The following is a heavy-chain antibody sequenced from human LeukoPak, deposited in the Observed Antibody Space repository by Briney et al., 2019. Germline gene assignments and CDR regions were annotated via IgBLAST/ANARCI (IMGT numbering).Heavy chain of an antibody. CDR1: GYTFTSYA. D-gene: IGHD2-21*01. J-gene: IGHJ4*02. CDR3: ASGYCGGDCYVGRYYFDY. Sequence: SVKVSCKASGYTFTSYAISWVRQAPGQGLEWMGGIIPIFGTANYAQKFQGRVTITADESTSTAYMELSSLRSEDTAVHYCASGYCGGDCYVGRYYFDYWGQGTLVTVSS. V-gene: IGHV1-69*13. CDR2: IIPIFGTA.